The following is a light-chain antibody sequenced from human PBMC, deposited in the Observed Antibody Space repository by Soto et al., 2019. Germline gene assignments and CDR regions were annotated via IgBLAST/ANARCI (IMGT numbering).Light chain of an antibody. CDR3: QQRSNCPPYT. Sequence: EIVLTQSPATLSLSPGERATLSCRASQSVSSYLAWYQQKPGQAPRPLIYDASNRATGIPARFSGSGSGTDFTLTISSLEPEDFAVYYCQQRSNCPPYTFGQGTKLEIK. CDR1: QSVSSY. CDR2: DAS. J-gene: IGKJ2*01. V-gene: IGKV3-11*01.